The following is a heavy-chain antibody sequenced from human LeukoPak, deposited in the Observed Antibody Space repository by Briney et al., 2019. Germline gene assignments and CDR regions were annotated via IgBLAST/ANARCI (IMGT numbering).Heavy chain of an antibody. V-gene: IGHV3-48*03. J-gene: IGHJ3*02. CDR2: VGGGGSSI. CDR3: AREWGFGYDAAFDT. CDR1: GFTLTNYE. D-gene: IGHD3-16*01. Sequence: GGSLRLSCTASGFTLTNYEMNWVRQPPPKGLEWISYVGGGGSSIFSAGSLQGLLPVSRHYAKNSVYLQMHRSRAEDTAVYHCAREWGFGYDAAFDTWGHGTTVTVSS.